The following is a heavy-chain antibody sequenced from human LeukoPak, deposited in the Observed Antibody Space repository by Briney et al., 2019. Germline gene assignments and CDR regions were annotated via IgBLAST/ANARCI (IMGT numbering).Heavy chain of an antibody. CDR1: GFTFGDYA. J-gene: IGHJ4*02. D-gene: IGHD3-22*01. V-gene: IGHV3-49*04. CDR3: TRDTTLPHYYDSSGYFH. CDR2: IRSKAYGGTT. Sequence: GRSLRLSCTASGFTFGDYAMSWVRQAPGKGLERVGFIRSKAYGGTTEYAASVKGRFTISRDDSKSIAYLQMNSLKTEDTAVYYCTRDTTLPHYYDSSGYFHWGQGTLVTVSS.